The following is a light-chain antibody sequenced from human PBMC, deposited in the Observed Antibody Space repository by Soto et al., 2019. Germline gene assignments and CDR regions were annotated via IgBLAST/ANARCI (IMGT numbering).Light chain of an antibody. V-gene: IGKV1-8*01. Sequence: IRMDQLTFSFFASTGGRGPLTCRASQGISSYLAWYQQKPGKAPKLLIYAASTLQSGVPSRFSGSGSGTDFTLTISSLEPEDFATYYCQQTYKTPLTFGQRTKVAIK. J-gene: IGKJ1*01. CDR3: QQTYKTPLT. CDR1: QGISSY. CDR2: AAS.